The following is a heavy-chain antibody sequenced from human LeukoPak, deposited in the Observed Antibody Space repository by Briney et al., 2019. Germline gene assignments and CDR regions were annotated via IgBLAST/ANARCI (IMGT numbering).Heavy chain of an antibody. V-gene: IGHV4-61*01. Sequence: SETLSLTCTVSGGSVSSGSYYWTWIRQPPGKGLEWIGYIYYSVSTNYNPSLKSRVTISVDTSKNQFSLKLSSVTAADTAAYYCARDDYSSGRSDYWGQGTLVTVSS. CDR2: IYYSVST. J-gene: IGHJ4*02. CDR1: GGSVSSGSYY. CDR3: ARDDYSSGRSDY. D-gene: IGHD6-19*01.